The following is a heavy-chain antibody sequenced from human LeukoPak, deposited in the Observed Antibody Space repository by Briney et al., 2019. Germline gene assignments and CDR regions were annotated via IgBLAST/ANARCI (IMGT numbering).Heavy chain of an antibody. J-gene: IGHJ6*02. D-gene: IGHD3-22*01. CDR1: GYSFTSYW. Sequence: GESLKISCKGSGYSFTSYWIGWVRQMPGKGLEWMGIIYPGDSDTRYSPSFQGQVTISADKSISTAYLQWSSLKASDTAMYYCARPFRHYYDSSGYYSDYYYGMDVWGQGTTVTVSS. CDR2: IYPGDSDT. V-gene: IGHV5-51*01. CDR3: ARPFRHYYDSSGYYSDYYYGMDV.